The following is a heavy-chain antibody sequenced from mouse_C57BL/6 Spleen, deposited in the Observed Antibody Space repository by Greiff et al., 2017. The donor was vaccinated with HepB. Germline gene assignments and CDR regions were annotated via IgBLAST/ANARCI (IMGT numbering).Heavy chain of an antibody. D-gene: IGHD1-1*01. V-gene: IGHV1-4*01. Sequence: VQLQESGAELARPGASVKMSCKASGYTFTSYTMHWVKQRPGQGLEWIGYINPSSGYTKYNQKFKDKATLTADKSSSTAYMQLSSLTSEDSAVYYCARTTTVPAKGVFDYWGQGTTLTVSS. CDR3: ARTTTVPAKGVFDY. CDR2: INPSSGYT. CDR1: GYTFTSYT. J-gene: IGHJ2*01.